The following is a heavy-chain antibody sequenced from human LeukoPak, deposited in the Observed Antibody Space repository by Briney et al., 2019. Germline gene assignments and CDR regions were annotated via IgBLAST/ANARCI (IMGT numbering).Heavy chain of an antibody. Sequence: SETLSLTCTVSGGAIRSYDGSWIRQPPGKGRGGRGDIFYSGSPAAPPSLKSRVTMSVDTSKNQFSLKLSSVTAADTAVYYCARTYCSGGSCHFDYWGQGTLVTVSS. CDR2: IFYSGSP. CDR1: GGAIRSYD. CDR3: ARTYCSGGSCHFDY. J-gene: IGHJ4*02. D-gene: IGHD2-15*01. V-gene: IGHV4-59*08.